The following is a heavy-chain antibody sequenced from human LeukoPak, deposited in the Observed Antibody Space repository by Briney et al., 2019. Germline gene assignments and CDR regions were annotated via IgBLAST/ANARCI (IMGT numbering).Heavy chain of an antibody. V-gene: IGHV3-21*01. CDR3: ARGEYYDSSGYYRYMFDF. J-gene: IGHJ4*02. CDR2: VSTGSNYI. D-gene: IGHD3-22*01. Sequence: GGSLRLSCTASGFTFSSYSLNWVRQAPGKGLEWVSSVSTGSNYIYYADSVKGRFTISRDNAKNSLYLQMNSLRAEDTAVYYCARGEYYDSSGYYRYMFDFWGQGTLVTVSS. CDR1: GFTFSSYS.